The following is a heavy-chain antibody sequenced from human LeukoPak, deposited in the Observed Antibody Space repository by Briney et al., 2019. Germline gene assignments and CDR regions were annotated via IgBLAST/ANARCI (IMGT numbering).Heavy chain of an antibody. Sequence: SETLSLTCAVYGGSFSGYYWSWIRQPPGKGLEWIGEINHSGSTNYNPSLKSRVTISVDTSKNQFSLKLSSVTAADTAVYYCAKGVDILTGYYSTRGDCYYYMDVWGKGTMVTVSS. J-gene: IGHJ6*03. CDR1: GGSFSGYY. D-gene: IGHD3-9*01. CDR2: INHSGST. CDR3: AKGVDILTGYYSTRGDCYYYMDV. V-gene: IGHV4-34*01.